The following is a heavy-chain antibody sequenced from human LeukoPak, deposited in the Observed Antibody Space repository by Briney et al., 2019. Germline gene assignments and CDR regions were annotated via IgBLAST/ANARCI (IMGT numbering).Heavy chain of an antibody. CDR2: ISYDGSNK. CDR1: GFTFSSYG. D-gene: IGHD6-19*01. CDR3: AKDWSDIAVAGKFDY. Sequence: GGSLRLSCAASGFTFSSYGMHWVRQAPGKGLEWVAVISYDGSNKYYADSVKGRFTISRDNSKNTLYLQMNSLRAEDTAVYYCAKDWSDIAVAGKFDYWGQGTLVTVSS. J-gene: IGHJ4*02. V-gene: IGHV3-30*18.